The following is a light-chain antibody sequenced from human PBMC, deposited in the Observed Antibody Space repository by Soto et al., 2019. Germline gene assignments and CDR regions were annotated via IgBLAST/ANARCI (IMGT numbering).Light chain of an antibody. V-gene: IGLV3-1*01. J-gene: IGLJ2*01. CDR2: QDS. CDR3: QVWDSSTYVV. Sequence: SYELTQPPSVSVSPGQTASITCSADKLGDKYACWYQQKPGQSPVLVIYQDSKRPSGIPERFSGSNSGNTATLTISGTQAMDEADYYCQVWDSSTYVVFGGGTKVTVL. CDR1: KLGDKY.